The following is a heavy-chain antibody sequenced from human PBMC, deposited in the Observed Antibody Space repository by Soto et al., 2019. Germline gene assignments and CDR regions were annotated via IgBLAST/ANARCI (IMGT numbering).Heavy chain of an antibody. J-gene: IGHJ6*02. D-gene: IGHD4-17*01. CDR2: ISGSGGDT. Sequence: GGSLRLSCAASGFSFSTYPMTWVRQAPGKRLEGVSSISGSGGDTYYIDSVKGRFTISRDNSKNTVYLQMNSLRAEDTAVYYCAKILSTVTTYYYGMDVWGQGTTVTVSS. V-gene: IGHV3-23*01. CDR3: AKILSTVTTYYYGMDV. CDR1: GFSFSTYP.